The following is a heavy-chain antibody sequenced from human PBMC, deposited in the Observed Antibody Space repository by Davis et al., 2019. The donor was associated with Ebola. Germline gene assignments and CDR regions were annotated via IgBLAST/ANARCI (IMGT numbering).Heavy chain of an antibody. D-gene: IGHD3-3*01. CDR2: IYYSGST. CDR3: ARGYYDFWSGYLRDMDV. CDR1: GGSMSSYY. J-gene: IGHJ6*03. V-gene: IGHV4-59*01. Sequence: SETLSLTCTVSGGSMSSYYWSWIRQPPGKGLEWIGYIYYSGSTNYNLSLKSRVTISLDTSKSQFSLNLSSVTAADTAVYYCARGYYDFWSGYLRDMDVWGKGTTVTVSS.